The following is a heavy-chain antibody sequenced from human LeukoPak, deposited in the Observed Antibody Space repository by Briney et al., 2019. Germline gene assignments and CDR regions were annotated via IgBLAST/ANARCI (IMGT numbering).Heavy chain of an antibody. V-gene: IGHV4-4*07. J-gene: IGHJ3*02. CDR3: ARSYCTGGVCYLDAFDI. D-gene: IGHD2-8*02. CDR2: IYTSGST. Sequence: PSETLSLTCTVSGGSLSSYYWSWIRHPAGKGLEWIGRIYTSGSTNYNPSLKSRVTMSVDTPKNQFSLKLSSVTAADTAVYYCARSYCTGGVCYLDAFDIWGQGTMVTVSS. CDR1: GGSLSSYY.